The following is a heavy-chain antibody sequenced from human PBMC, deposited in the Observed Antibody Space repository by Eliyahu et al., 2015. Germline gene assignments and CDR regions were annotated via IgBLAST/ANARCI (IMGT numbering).Heavy chain of an antibody. CDR3: ARGGYSTSPYYHARDV. Sequence: QVQLQQWGAGLLKPSETLSLXCAXYGGSFSGYYWSWIRQSPGKGLEWIGEVNHSGFTNYNPSLKSRVTISVDTSKNQFSLNLNSVTAADTAVYYCARGGYSTSPYYHARDVWGQGTTGTVXX. J-gene: IGHJ6*02. CDR1: GGSFSGYY. CDR2: VNHSGFT. V-gene: IGHV4-34*01. D-gene: IGHD1-26*01.